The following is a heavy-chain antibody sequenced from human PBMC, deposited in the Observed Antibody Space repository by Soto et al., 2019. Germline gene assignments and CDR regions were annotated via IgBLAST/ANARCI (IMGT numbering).Heavy chain of an antibody. J-gene: IGHJ6*02. CDR1: GGTFSSYA. CDR2: IIPIFGTA. D-gene: IGHD1-26*01. Sequence: VASVKVSCKASGGTFSSYAISWVRQAPGQGLEWMGGIIPIFGTANYAQKFQGRVTITADESTSTAYMELSSLRSEDTAVYYCASRIEYGMDVWGQGTTVTVSS. V-gene: IGHV1-69*13. CDR3: ASRIEYGMDV.